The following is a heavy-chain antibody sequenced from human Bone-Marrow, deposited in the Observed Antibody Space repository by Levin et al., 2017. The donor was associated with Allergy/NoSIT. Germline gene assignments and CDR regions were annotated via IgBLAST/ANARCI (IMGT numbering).Heavy chain of an antibody. CDR3: VRYTYETLTETNSKNYYYFYMDV. V-gene: IGHV5-51*01. D-gene: IGHD4-23*01. CDR1: GYTFSNYW. J-gene: IGHJ6*03. CDR2: IYPDDSNT. Sequence: GESLKISCKGSGYTFSNYWIGWVRQVPGKGLEWMGIIYPDDSNTRYRPSLQGQVTISVDKSTSTVYLQWGSLKASDTAIYYCVRYTYETLTETNSKNYYYFYMDVWGKGATVTVSS.